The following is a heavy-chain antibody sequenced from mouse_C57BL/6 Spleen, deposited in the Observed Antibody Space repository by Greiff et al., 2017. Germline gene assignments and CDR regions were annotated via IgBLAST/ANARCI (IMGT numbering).Heavy chain of an antibody. CDR2: IYPSDSDT. J-gene: IGHJ2*01. Sequence: QVQLQQPGAELVRPGSSVKLSCTASGYTFTSYWMDWVKQRPGQGLEWIGNIYPSDSDTHYTQKFKDKATVTVDNASSTAYMQLSSLTSDYSAVYCSASGGYCGGSLYFGGWGQGATLAVST. CDR3: ASGGYCGGSLYFGG. V-gene: IGHV1-61*01. CDR1: GYTFTSYW. D-gene: IGHD1-1*01.